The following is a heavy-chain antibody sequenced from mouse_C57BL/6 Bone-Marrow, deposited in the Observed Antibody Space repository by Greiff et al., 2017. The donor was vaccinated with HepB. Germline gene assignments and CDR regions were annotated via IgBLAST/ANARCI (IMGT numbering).Heavy chain of an antibody. V-gene: IGHV5-9*01. D-gene: IGHD2-4*01. CDR1: GFTFSSYT. Sequence: EVKLMESGGGLVKPGGSLKLSCAASGFTFSSYTMSWVRQTPEKRLEWVATISGGGGNTYYPDSVKGRFTIARDNAKNTLYLQMSSLRSEDTALYYGARLEGHDYGRDYWGQGTTLTVSS. J-gene: IGHJ2*01. CDR3: ARLEGHDYGRDY. CDR2: ISGGGGNT.